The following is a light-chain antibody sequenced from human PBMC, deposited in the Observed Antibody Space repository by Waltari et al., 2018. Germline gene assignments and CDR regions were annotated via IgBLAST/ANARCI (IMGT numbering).Light chain of an antibody. Sequence: EVVMTQSPAALSVSPGERLTLSCKVSQTIDYNLAWYQHKPGQSPRLLIYGSCTRATGVPARFSGSGSGTEFTLTIGSLQSEGCAGLYGQQYNRWPPLTFGGGTKVEIK. J-gene: IGKJ4*01. V-gene: IGKV3-15*01. CDR2: GSC. CDR1: QTIDYN. CDR3: QQYNRWPPLT.